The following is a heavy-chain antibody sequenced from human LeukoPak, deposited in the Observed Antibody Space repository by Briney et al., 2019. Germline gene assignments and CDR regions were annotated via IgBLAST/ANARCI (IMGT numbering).Heavy chain of an antibody. V-gene: IGHV3-21*01. D-gene: IGHD4-23*01. CDR3: ARDRVSWYGGNSCDY. Sequence: PGGSLRLSCAASGFTFSSYSMNWVRQAPGKGLEWVSSISSSSSYIYYADSVEGRFTISRDNAKNSLYLQMNSLRAEDTAVYYCARDRVSWYGGNSCDYWGQGTLVTVSS. CDR2: ISSSSSYI. J-gene: IGHJ4*02. CDR1: GFTFSSYS.